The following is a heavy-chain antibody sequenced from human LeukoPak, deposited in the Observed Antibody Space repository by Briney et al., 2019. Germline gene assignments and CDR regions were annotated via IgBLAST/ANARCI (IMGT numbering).Heavy chain of an antibody. V-gene: IGHV3-53*04. CDR2: IYSGGST. Sequence: GGSLRLSCAASGLTVSSNYMSWVRQAPGKGLEWVSVIYSGGSTYYADSVKGRFTISRHNSKNTLYLQMNSLRAEDTAVYYCARASGSSWFPWGQGTLVTVSS. D-gene: IGHD6-13*01. J-gene: IGHJ5*02. CDR3: ARASGSSWFP. CDR1: GLTVSSNY.